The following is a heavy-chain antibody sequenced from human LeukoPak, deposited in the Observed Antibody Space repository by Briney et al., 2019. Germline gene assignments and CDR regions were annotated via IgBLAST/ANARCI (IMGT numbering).Heavy chain of an antibody. CDR2: IYYSGST. J-gene: IGHJ4*02. V-gene: IGHV4-39*01. CDR1: GVSISSSGYY. D-gene: IGHD5-18*01. CDR3: ARHVRYTYGIDY. Sequence: SETLSLTCTVSGVSISSSGYYWGWIRQPPGKGLEWIGTIYYSGSTYYNPSLKSRVTISVDTSKNQFSLKLSSVIAADTAVYYCARHVRYTYGIDYWGQGTLVPVSS.